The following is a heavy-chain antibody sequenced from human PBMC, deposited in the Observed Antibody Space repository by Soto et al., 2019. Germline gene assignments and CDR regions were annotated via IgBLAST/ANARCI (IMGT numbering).Heavy chain of an antibody. CDR1: GFNFDNYG. CDR2: ITYDGSFQ. D-gene: IGHD3-16*01. V-gene: IGHV3-30*18. J-gene: IGHJ4*02. Sequence: GGSLRLSCQAAGFNFDNYGMHWVRQAPGKGLEWVAVITYDGSFQYYADSVKGRFTISRDNSKNTLFLHLNTLKPEDTAVYHCAKDRVGGAFYTPLGFWGQGTLVTVSS. CDR3: AKDRVGGAFYTPLGF.